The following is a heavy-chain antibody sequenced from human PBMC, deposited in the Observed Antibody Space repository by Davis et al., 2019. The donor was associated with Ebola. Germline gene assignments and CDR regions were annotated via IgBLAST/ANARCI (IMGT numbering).Heavy chain of an antibody. V-gene: IGHV4-34*01. J-gene: IGHJ6*02. CDR3: ARGSEIYYYYGMDV. Sequence: SETLSLTCAVYGGSFSGYYWSWIRQPPGKGLEWIGEINHSGSTNYNPSLKSRVTLSVDTSKNQFSLKLSSVTAADTAVYYCARGSEIYYYYGMDVWGQGTTVTVSS. CDR2: INHSGST. CDR1: GGSFSGYY.